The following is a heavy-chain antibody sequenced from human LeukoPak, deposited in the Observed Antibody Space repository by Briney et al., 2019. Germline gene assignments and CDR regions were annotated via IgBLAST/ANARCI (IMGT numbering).Heavy chain of an antibody. CDR3: ARSERNYYDSSGYSETDDY. V-gene: IGHV1-18*01. CDR2: ISAYNGNT. J-gene: IGHJ4*02. Sequence: ASVKVSCKASGYTFTSYGISWVRQAPGQGLEWMGWISAYNGNTNYAQKLQGRVTMTTDTSTSTAYMELRSLRSDDTAVYYCARSERNYYDSSGYSETDDYRGQGTLVTVSS. D-gene: IGHD3-22*01. CDR1: GYTFTSYG.